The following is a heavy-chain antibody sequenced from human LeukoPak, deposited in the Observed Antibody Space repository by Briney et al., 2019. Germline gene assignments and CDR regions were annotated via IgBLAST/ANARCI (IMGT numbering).Heavy chain of an antibody. Sequence: GESLKISCKGSGYNFTNYWIGWVRQMPGKGLEWMGIIYPGDSHTRYSPSFQGQVTISADKSISTAYLQWSSLKASDTAMYFCARFSVVVPAAMPFNWGQGTLVTVSS. CDR1: GYNFTNYW. CDR2: IYPGDSHT. J-gene: IGHJ4*02. V-gene: IGHV5-51*01. D-gene: IGHD2-2*01. CDR3: ARFSVVVPAAMPFN.